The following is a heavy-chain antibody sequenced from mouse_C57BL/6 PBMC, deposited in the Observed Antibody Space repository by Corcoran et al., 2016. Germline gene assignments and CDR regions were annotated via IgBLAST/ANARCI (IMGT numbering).Heavy chain of an antibody. D-gene: IGHD2-14*01. Sequence: QIQLVQSGPELKKTGETAKISCKASGYTFTTYGMSWVKQAPGKGLKWMGWINTYSAVPTYADDFKGRFAFSLETSASTAYLQINNLKNEDTATYFCARERYSLYAMDYCGQGTSVTVSS. V-gene: IGHV9-3*01. J-gene: IGHJ4*01. CDR3: ARERYSLYAMDY. CDR1: GYTFTTYG. CDR2: INTYSAVP.